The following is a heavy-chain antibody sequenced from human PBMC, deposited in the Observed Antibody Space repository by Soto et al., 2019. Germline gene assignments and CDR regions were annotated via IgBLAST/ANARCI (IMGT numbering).Heavy chain of an antibody. D-gene: IGHD3-22*01. CDR1: GGTFSSYA. Sequence: QVQLVQSGAEVKKPGSSVKVSCKASGGTFSSYAINWVRQAPGQGLEWMGGIIPIFGTANYAQKFQGRVTITADESTSTAYMSLSSLRSEDTAVYYCARDRGPSSGYYPYWFDPWGQGTLVTVPQ. CDR3: ARDRGPSSGYYPYWFDP. CDR2: IIPIFGTA. V-gene: IGHV1-69*12. J-gene: IGHJ5*02.